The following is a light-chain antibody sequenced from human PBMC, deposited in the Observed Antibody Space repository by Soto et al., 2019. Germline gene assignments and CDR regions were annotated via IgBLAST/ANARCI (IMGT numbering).Light chain of an antibody. CDR3: HHYNNWWA. Sequence: EIVLTQSPATLPVSPGGRVTLSCRASQSVSTNLAWYQQKPGQAPRLLIYGASTRATGIPDRFSGSGSGTEFSLTINSLQSEDFAVYYCHHYNNWWAFGQGTKVDIK. J-gene: IGKJ1*01. CDR2: GAS. CDR1: QSVSTN. V-gene: IGKV3-15*01.